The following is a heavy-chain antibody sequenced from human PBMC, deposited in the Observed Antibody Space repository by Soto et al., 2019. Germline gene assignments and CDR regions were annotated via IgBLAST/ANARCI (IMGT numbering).Heavy chain of an antibody. V-gene: IGHV1-69*12. Sequence: QVHLVLSGAEVKEPGSSVKVSCQASGGTFSSYALSWVRQAPGQGLEWMGGIIPLFRTPDYAQKFQGRVTITADESTSTAYMELSSLRSEDTAIYYCARDNGRPQLGGNYYYITDVWGQGTTITVSS. CDR2: IIPLFRTP. J-gene: IGHJ6*02. D-gene: IGHD3-3*02. CDR3: ARDNGRPQLGGNYYYITDV. CDR1: GGTFSSYA.